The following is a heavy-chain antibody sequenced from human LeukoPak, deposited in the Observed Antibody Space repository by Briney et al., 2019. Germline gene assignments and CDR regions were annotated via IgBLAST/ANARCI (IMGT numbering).Heavy chain of an antibody. CDR3: ARGYDSSGYYDSSVNWFDP. CDR1: GGSFSGYY. D-gene: IGHD3-22*01. Sequence: SETLSLTCAVYGGSFSGYYWSWIRQPPGKGLEWIGEINHSGSTNYNPSLKSRVTTSVDTSKNQISLKLRSVTAADTAVYYCARGYDSSGYYDSSVNWFDPWGQGTLVTVSS. V-gene: IGHV4-34*01. CDR2: INHSGST. J-gene: IGHJ5*02.